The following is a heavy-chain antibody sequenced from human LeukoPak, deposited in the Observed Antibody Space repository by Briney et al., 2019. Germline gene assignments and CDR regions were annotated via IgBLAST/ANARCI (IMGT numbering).Heavy chain of an antibody. CDR3: AKDGWSNPYFDY. CDR2: ISYDGSNK. Sequence: GGSLRLSCAASGFTFSSYGMHWVRQAPGKGLEWVAVISYDGSNKYYADSVKGRFTISRDNSKNTLYLQMNSLRAEDTAVYYCAKDGWSNPYFDYWGQGTLVTVSS. V-gene: IGHV3-30*18. CDR1: GFTFSSYG. J-gene: IGHJ4*02. D-gene: IGHD3-3*01.